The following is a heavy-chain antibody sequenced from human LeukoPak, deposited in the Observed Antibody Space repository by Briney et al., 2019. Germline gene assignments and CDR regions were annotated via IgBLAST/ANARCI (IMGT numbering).Heavy chain of an antibody. CDR1: GFTFSSYA. J-gene: IGHJ4*02. V-gene: IGHV3-30*04. CDR3: AKGGYQYDSSGRNYLDY. Sequence: GGSLRLSCAASGFTFSSYAMHWVRQAPGKGLEWVAVISYDGSNKYYADSVKGRFTISRDNSKNTLYLQMNSLRAEDTAVYYCAKGGYQYDSSGRNYLDYWGQGTLVTVSS. CDR2: ISYDGSNK. D-gene: IGHD3-22*01.